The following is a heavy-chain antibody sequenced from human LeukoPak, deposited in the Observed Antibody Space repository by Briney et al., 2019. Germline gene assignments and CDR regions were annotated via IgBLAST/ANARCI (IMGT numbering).Heavy chain of an antibody. CDR1: GVSISSSSYY. CDR2: IYSSGST. CDR3: AKRGGYGLIDY. Sequence: PSETLSLTCNVSGVSISSSSYYWGWIRQPPGKGREWIVSIYSSGSTYYNSSLNRRATTSNNTSKTQVSLKMSSVTAADTAVYYCAKRGGYGLIDYWGQGTLVTVSS. J-gene: IGHJ4*01. D-gene: IGHD6-25*01. V-gene: IGHV4-39*01.